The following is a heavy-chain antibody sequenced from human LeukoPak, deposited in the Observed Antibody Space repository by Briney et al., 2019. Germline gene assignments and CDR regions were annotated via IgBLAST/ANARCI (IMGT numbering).Heavy chain of an antibody. J-gene: IGHJ4*02. CDR3: ARDGYSFGHDFDY. V-gene: IGHV3-74*01. D-gene: IGHD5-18*01. Sequence: GGSLRPSCAASGFTFSSYWMHWVRHTPGKGLVWVSRIKGDGSSTGYADSVKGRFTISRDNAKNTLYLQMNSLRAEDTAVYYCARDGYSFGHDFDYWGQGTLVTVSS. CDR1: GFTFSSYW. CDR2: IKGDGSST.